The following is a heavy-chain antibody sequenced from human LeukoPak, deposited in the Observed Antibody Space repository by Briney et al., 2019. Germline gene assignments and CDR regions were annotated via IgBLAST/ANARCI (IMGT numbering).Heavy chain of an antibody. D-gene: IGHD3-10*01. CDR1: GHSISAGYY. CDR3: ASFYASGVSAYNYYGMDV. Sequence: SETLSLTCAVSGHSISAGYYWGWIRQPPGKGLEWIGSMSHNRGTYYNPSLKSRVTISMDTSKNQISLRLTSVTAADTAVYYCASFYASGVSAYNYYGMDVWGKGTTVTVSS. CDR2: MSHNRGT. J-gene: IGHJ6*04. V-gene: IGHV4-38-2*01.